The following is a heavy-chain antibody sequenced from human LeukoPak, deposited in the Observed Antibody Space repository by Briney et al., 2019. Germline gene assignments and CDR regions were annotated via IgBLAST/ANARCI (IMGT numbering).Heavy chain of an antibody. CDR2: IIPIFGTA. CDR1: GGTFSSYA. J-gene: IGHJ4*02. D-gene: IGHD3-22*01. V-gene: IGHV1-69*05. CDR3: ARGDYYDSCYEVVRYPLDY. Sequence: SVKVSCKASGGTFSSYAISWVRQAPGQGLEWMGGIIPIFGTANYAQKFQGRVTITTDESTSTAYMELSSLRSEDTAVYYCARGDYYDSCYEVVRYPLDYWGQGTLVTVSS.